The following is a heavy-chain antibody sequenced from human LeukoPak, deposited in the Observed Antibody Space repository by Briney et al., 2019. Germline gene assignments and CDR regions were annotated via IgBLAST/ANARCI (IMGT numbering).Heavy chain of an antibody. Sequence: PGRSLRLSCAASGFTFSSYGMHWVRQAPGKGLEWVAVIWYDGSNKYYADSVKGRFTISRDNAKNSLYLQMNSLRAEGTAVYYCARGYYYDTSGGQGTLVTVSS. V-gene: IGHV3-33*01. CDR3: ARGYYYDTS. J-gene: IGHJ4*02. CDR2: IWYDGSNK. CDR1: GFTFSSYG. D-gene: IGHD3-22*01.